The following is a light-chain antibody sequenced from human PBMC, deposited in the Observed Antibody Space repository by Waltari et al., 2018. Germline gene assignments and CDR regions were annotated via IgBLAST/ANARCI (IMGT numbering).Light chain of an antibody. CDR1: GSNIGAGYD. V-gene: IGLV1-40*01. Sequence: QSVLTQPPSVSGAPGQGVSISCTGSGSNIGAGYDVHWYQQLPGKAPKLLIYAVNTRPLGVPDRFSGSLSGTSAYLAIAGLQADDEADYYCQSYDPSPSVVFGGGTRLTVL. CDR2: AVN. J-gene: IGLJ2*01. CDR3: QSYDPSPSVV.